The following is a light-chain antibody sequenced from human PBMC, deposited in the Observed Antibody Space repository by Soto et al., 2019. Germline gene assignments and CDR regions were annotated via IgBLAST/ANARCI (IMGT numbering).Light chain of an antibody. CDR2: NNN. CDR3: TAWDDRLNGVL. V-gene: IGLV1-44*01. J-gene: IGLJ3*02. Sequence: QPVLTQPPSASGTPGQRVTISCSGSSSNIGSNIVNWYQQLPGTAPKVVIYNNNQRPSGVPDRFSASKSGTSASLAIRGLQSEDEAEYYCTAWDDRLNGVLFGGGTKLTVL. CDR1: SSNIGSNI.